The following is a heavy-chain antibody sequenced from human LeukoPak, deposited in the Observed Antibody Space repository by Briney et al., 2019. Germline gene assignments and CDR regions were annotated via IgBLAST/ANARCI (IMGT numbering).Heavy chain of an antibody. D-gene: IGHD6-13*01. CDR1: GFTFRLFG. Sequence: PGGSLRLSCVASGFTFRLFGMHWVRQAPGKGLEWVSFIRFDGSNTYHADSVKGRFTISRDNSKNTLYLQMNTLRSEDTAVYYCAKAPKRGSWYFDYWGQGTLVTVSS. CDR2: IRFDGSNT. CDR3: AKAPKRGSWYFDY. J-gene: IGHJ4*02. V-gene: IGHV3-30*02.